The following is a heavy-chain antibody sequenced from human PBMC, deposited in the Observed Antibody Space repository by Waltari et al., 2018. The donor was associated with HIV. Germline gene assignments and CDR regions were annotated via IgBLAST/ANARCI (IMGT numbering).Heavy chain of an antibody. J-gene: IGHJ6*02. Sequence: EVQLLESGGGSVQPGGSMRRSCAASGFTFSSYPMNWVRQAPGKGLEWVSSISGSGGSTYSADSVKGRFTISRDNSKNTLYLQMNSLRAEDTAVYYCAKTRGYTYAYPRPNYGMDVWGQGTTVTVSS. CDR1: GFTFSSYP. CDR3: AKTRGYTYAYPRPNYGMDV. V-gene: IGHV3-23*01. D-gene: IGHD5-18*01. CDR2: ISGSGGST.